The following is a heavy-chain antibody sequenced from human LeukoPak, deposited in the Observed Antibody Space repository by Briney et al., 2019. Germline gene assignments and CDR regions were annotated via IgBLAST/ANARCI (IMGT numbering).Heavy chain of an antibody. V-gene: IGHV3-23*01. CDR2: ISGSGSTT. J-gene: IGHJ4*02. CDR3: AQDFGWY. Sequence: GGSLRLSCAASGFTFSTYAMSWVRQAPGRGLEWVSSISGSGSTTYYADSVKGRFTISRDNSKNTVYLQMNSLRAEDTAVYYCAQDFGWYWGQGTLVTVSS. D-gene: IGHD3-10*01. CDR1: GFTFSTYA.